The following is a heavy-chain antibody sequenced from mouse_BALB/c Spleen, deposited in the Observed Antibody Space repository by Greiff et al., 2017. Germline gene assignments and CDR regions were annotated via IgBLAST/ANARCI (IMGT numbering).Heavy chain of an antibody. CDR2: ISSGGSYT. CDR1: GFTFSSYA. Sequence: EVKLMESGGGLVKPGGSLKLSCAASGFTFSSYAMSWVRQTPEKRLEWVATISSGGSYTYYPDSVKGRFTISRDNAKNTLYLQMSSLRSEDTAMYYCARQVAMDYWGQGTSVTVSS. CDR3: ARQVAMDY. V-gene: IGHV5-9-3*01. J-gene: IGHJ4*01.